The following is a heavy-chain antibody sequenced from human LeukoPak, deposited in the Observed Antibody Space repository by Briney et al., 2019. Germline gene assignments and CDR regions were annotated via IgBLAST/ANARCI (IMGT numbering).Heavy chain of an antibody. Sequence: GGSLRLSCAASGFTFSNAWMSWVRQAPGKGLEWVGRIKSKTDGGTTDYAAPAKGRFTISRDDSKNTQYLQMNSLKTEDTAVYYCTTLLGYCSSTSCYSPGDYWGQGTLVTVSS. D-gene: IGHD2-2*01. J-gene: IGHJ4*02. CDR3: TTLLGYCSSTSCYSPGDY. CDR1: GFTFSNAW. CDR2: IKSKTDGGTT. V-gene: IGHV3-15*01.